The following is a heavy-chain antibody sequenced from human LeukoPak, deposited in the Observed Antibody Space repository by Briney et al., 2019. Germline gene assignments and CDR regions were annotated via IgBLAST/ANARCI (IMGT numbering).Heavy chain of an antibody. V-gene: IGHV1-2*02. CDR2: INPNTGDT. Sequence: ASVKVSCKASGYTLTGYYMHWVRQAPGQGLEWMGWINPNTGDTNYAQNFQGRVTMTRDTSISTAYMEVRRLRSDDTAVYFCARGSDSDYWGQGTLVTVSS. J-gene: IGHJ4*02. CDR1: GYTLTGYY. D-gene: IGHD2-21*02. CDR3: ARGSDSDY.